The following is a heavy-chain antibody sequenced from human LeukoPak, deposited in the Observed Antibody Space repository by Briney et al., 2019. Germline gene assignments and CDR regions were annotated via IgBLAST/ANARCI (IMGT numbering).Heavy chain of an antibody. D-gene: IGHD3-22*01. Sequence: GGSLRLSCAASGFTVSNYYMSWVRQAPGKGLEWVSVIYGAGSTYYADSVKGRFTISRDNSKNTLYLQMNSLRAEDTAMYYCARDSYDSSGYAFDIWVQGTMVTVSP. V-gene: IGHV3-53*01. CDR1: GFTVSNYY. J-gene: IGHJ3*02. CDR2: IYGAGST. CDR3: ARDSYDSSGYAFDI.